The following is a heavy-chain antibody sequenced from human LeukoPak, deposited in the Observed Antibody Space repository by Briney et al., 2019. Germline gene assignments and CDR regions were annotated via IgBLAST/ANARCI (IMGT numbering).Heavy chain of an antibody. J-gene: IGHJ6*02. CDR2: ISAYNGNT. Sequence: ASVKVSCKASGYTFTSYGISWVRQAPGQGLEWMGWISAYNGNTNYAQKLQGRVTMTTDTSTSTACMELRSLRSDDTAVYYCARDQAMGVLLWFGELDPGDYYGMDVWGQGTTVTVSS. CDR1: GYTFTSYG. CDR3: ARDQAMGVLLWFGELDPGDYYGMDV. D-gene: IGHD3-10*01. V-gene: IGHV1-18*01.